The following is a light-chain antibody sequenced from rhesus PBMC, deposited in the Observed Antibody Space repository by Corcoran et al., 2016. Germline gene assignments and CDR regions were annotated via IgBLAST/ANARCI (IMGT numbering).Light chain of an antibody. CDR2: VAA. J-gene: IGKJ4*01. V-gene: IGKV3-24*04. CDR1: QSVSSY. Sequence: EIVMTQSPATLAWSPGERATLSCRASQSVSSYLAWYQQKPGQAPRLLIYVAASRATGIPDRVSGRGAGTEFTLTISSLEPEDVGLYFCLQSSNWPLTFGGGTKVEIK. CDR3: LQSSNWPLT.